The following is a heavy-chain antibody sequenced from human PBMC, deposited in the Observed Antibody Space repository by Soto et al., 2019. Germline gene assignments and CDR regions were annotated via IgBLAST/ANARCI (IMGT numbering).Heavy chain of an antibody. V-gene: IGHV4-31*03. CDR3: AREGRSAAPQAGFDL. D-gene: IGHD3-10*01. J-gene: IGHJ4*02. CDR2: IFYSGNT. Sequence: SETLFLTCTVSGNSISTGAYYWSWLRQHPVKGLEWIGHIFYSGNTHYSPSLESRVTISVDTSKNQFSIKLTSVTVADTAVYYCAREGRSAAPQAGFDLWGQGTLVTVSS. CDR1: GNSISTGAYY.